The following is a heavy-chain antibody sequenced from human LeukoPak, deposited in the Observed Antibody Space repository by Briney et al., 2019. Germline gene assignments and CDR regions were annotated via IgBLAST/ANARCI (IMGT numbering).Heavy chain of an antibody. CDR2: ISSSSSYI. Sequence: GGSLRLSCAASGFTFSSYSMNWVRQAPGKGLEWVSSISSSSSYIYYADSVKGRFTISRDNAKNSLYLQMNSLRAEDTAVYYCAKAAFSSSWGSDAFDIWGQGTMVTVSS. V-gene: IGHV3-21*01. CDR1: GFTFSSYS. J-gene: IGHJ3*02. D-gene: IGHD6-13*01. CDR3: AKAAFSSSWGSDAFDI.